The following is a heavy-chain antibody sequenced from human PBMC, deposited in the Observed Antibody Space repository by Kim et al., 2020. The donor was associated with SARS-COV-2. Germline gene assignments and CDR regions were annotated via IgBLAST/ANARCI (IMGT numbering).Heavy chain of an antibody. CDR1: GYRFSDYF. D-gene: IGHD2-15*01. Sequence: ASVKVSCTSSGYRFSDYFLLWMRQAPGQGLEWMGWINPKNGDTKYSQKFQGRVALARDTSITTAYMDLNSLTSDDTAGYYCARGRGHCDGGSCYPPDSWG. J-gene: IGHJ5*01. CDR2: INPKNGDT. CDR3: ARGRGHCDGGSCYPPDS. V-gene: IGHV1-2*02.